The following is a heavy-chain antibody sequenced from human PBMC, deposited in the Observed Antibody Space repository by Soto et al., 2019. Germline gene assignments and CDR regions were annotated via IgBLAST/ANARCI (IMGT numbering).Heavy chain of an antibody. CDR1: GYTFTSYG. J-gene: IGHJ3*02. V-gene: IGHV1-18*04. CDR2: ISAYNGNT. D-gene: IGHD2-15*01. Sequence: GASVKVSCKASGYTFTSYGISWVRQAPGQGLEWMGWISAYNGNTNYAQKLQGRVTMTTDTSTSTAYMELRSLRSDGTAVYYCARAAQYCSGGSCYLGAFDIWGQGTMVTVSS. CDR3: ARAAQYCSGGSCYLGAFDI.